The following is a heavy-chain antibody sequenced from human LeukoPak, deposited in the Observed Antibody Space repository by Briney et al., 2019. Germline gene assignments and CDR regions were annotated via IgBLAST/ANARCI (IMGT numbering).Heavy chain of an antibody. CDR1: GFTFSSYG. CDR2: IRYDGSNK. Sequence: GGSLRLSCAASGFTFSSYGMHWVRQAPGKGLEWVAFIRYDGSNKYYADPVKGRFTISRDNSKNTLYLQMNSLRAEDTAVYYCAKDRYDFWSGYPEYYFDYWGQGTLVTVSS. V-gene: IGHV3-30*02. CDR3: AKDRYDFWSGYPEYYFDY. D-gene: IGHD3-3*01. J-gene: IGHJ4*02.